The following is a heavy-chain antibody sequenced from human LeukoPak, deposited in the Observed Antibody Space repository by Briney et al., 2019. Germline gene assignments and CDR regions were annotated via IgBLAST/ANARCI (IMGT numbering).Heavy chain of an antibody. CDR2: IIGNNGNK. D-gene: IGHD3-16*01. CDR3: PRDHGRVVVTFGPFPADY. CDR1: GYTLTSYG. Sequence: ASVKGSCKASGYTLTSYGISCVRQAPGQGLEWMGWIIGNNGNKYNAQSLKGRVTIPTDTSTTPAKWERRGLRSDDTAVYYCPRDHGRVVVTFGPFPADYWGQGTLVTVSS. V-gene: IGHV1-18*01. J-gene: IGHJ4*02.